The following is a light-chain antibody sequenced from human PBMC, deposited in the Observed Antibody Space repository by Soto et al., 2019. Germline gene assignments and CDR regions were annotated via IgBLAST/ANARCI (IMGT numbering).Light chain of an antibody. J-gene: IGLJ1*01. Sequence: QSVLTQPPSASGTPGQGVTISCSGSTSNIGSNYVYWYQQLPGTAPKLLIYRNNQRPSGVPDRFSGSKSGTSASLAISGLRSDDEADYFCATWDDSLNGFYVFGTRTKGTV. CDR1: TSNIGSNY. CDR2: RNN. V-gene: IGLV1-47*01. CDR3: ATWDDSLNGFYV.